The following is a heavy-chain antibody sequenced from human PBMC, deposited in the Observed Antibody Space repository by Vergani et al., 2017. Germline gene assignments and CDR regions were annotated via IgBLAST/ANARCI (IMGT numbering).Heavy chain of an antibody. Sequence: QVQLQESGPGLVKPSQTLSLTCTVSGGSISSGGYYWSWIRQHPGKGLEWIGYIYYSGSTYYNPSLKSRVTISVDTSKNQFSLKLSSVTAADTAVYYCARVDTMIVVAKGAFDIWGQGTMVTVSS. CDR1: GGSISSGGYY. D-gene: IGHD3-22*01. CDR2: IYYSGST. V-gene: IGHV4-31*03. CDR3: ARVDTMIVVAKGAFDI. J-gene: IGHJ3*02.